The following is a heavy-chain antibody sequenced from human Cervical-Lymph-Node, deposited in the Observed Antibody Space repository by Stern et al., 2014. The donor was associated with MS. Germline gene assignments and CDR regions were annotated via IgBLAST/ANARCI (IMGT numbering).Heavy chain of an antibody. CDR1: GYTFANYW. V-gene: IGHV5-51*01. CDR3: ARRDSSNWKWFDP. CDR2: IYHGDSDT. Sequence: EVQLVQSGAEVKKPGESLKISCEGSGYTFANYWIAWVRQMPGKGLEWMGIIYHGDSDTRYSPSFQGQVTISADKFTNTAYLQWNSLRASDTAMYYCARRDSSNWKWFDPWGQGTLVTVSS. D-gene: IGHD1-20*01. J-gene: IGHJ5*02.